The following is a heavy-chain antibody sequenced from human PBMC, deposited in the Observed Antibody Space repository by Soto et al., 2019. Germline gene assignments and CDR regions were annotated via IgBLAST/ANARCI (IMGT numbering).Heavy chain of an antibody. CDR1: GFTFSDYY. V-gene: IGHV3-11*01. CDR3: ARDRGGITVSTKPLGEWFDP. Sequence: GGSLRLSCAASGFTFSDYYMCWILQAPGKGLEWVSYISSSGSTIYYADSVKGRFTISRDNAKNSLYLQMNSLRAEDTAVYYCARDRGGITVSTKPLGEWFDPWGQGTLVTVST. D-gene: IGHD3-16*01. CDR2: ISSSGSTI. J-gene: IGHJ5*02.